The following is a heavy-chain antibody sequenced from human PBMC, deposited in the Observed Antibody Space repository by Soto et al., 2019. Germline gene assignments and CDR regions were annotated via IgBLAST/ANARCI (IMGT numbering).Heavy chain of an antibody. V-gene: IGHV4-39*01. CDR2: IDYTGNT. CDR3: ARNNKGYGKDS. D-gene: IGHD5-18*01. Sequence: ETLSLTCTVSGGSISSSSYYWGCIRQPPGKGLEWIASIDYTGNTFYNPSLTSRVTISVDTSKNQFSLKVTSVTAADTAVYYCARNNKGYGKDSWGPGTLVTVSS. J-gene: IGHJ4*02. CDR1: GGSISSSSYY.